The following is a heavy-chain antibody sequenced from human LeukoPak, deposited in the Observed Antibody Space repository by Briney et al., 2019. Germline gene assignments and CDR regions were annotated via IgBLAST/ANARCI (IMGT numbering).Heavy chain of an antibody. CDR3: ARALTTYYDFWSGYSSSGPDAFDI. J-gene: IGHJ3*02. CDR1: GGSISSYY. V-gene: IGHV4-59*01. D-gene: IGHD3-3*01. CDR2: IYYSGST. Sequence: SETPSLTCTVSGGSISSYYWSWIRQPPGKGLEGMGYIYYSGSTNYNPSLKSRVTISVDTSKNHFSLKLSSVTAADTAVYYCARALTTYYDFWSGYSSSGPDAFDIWGQGTMVTVSS.